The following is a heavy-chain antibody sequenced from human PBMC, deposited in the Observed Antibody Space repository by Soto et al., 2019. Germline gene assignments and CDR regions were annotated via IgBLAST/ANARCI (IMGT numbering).Heavy chain of an antibody. V-gene: IGHV3-23*01. Sequence: EVQLLESGGGLVQPGGSLRLSCAASGFTFSSYAMSWVRQAPGKGLEWVSAISGSGGSTYYADSVKGRFTISRDNSKNTLYLQMNSLRVDDTAVYYCARRAVYGSGSYWGLLDYWGQGTLVTVSS. CDR2: ISGSGGST. J-gene: IGHJ4*02. D-gene: IGHD3-10*01. CDR1: GFTFSSYA. CDR3: ARRAVYGSGSYWGLLDY.